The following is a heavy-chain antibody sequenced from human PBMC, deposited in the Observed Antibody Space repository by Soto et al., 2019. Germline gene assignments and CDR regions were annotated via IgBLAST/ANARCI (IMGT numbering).Heavy chain of an antibody. CDR3: AREDGVTGTTRRVWYFDL. D-gene: IGHD1-7*01. CDR1: GGSISSYY. V-gene: IGHV4-59*01. Sequence: QVQLQESGPGLVKPSETLSLTCTVSGGSISSYYWSWIRQPPGKGLEWIGYIYYSGSTNYNPSLTSRVPLSVDTSKTQFSLKLSSVTAADTAVYYCAREDGVTGTTRRVWYFDLWGRGTLVTVSS. CDR2: IYYSGST. J-gene: IGHJ2*01.